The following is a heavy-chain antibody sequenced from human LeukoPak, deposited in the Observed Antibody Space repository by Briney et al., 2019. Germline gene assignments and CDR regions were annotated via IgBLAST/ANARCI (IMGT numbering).Heavy chain of an antibody. CDR3: AKEALAGVYFDY. CDR1: GFXFSIYA. Sequence: GGSLRLSCAASGFXFSIYAISWVRQAPGKGLEWISTISGSGGSTYYADSVKGRFTISRDNSKNTLCLQMNSLRAEDTAVYYCAKEALAGVYFDYWGQGTLVTVSS. CDR2: ISGSGGST. V-gene: IGHV3-23*01. D-gene: IGHD6-19*01. J-gene: IGHJ4*02.